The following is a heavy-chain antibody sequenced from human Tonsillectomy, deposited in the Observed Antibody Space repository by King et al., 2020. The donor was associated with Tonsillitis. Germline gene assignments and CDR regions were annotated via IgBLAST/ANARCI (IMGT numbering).Heavy chain of an antibody. CDR3: SRPADFFVVAATRGGMDV. J-gene: IGHJ6*02. CDR2: ISSSSTYI. CDR1: GFTFSSYS. Sequence: VQLVESGGGLVKPGGSLRLSCAASGFTFSSYSMNWVRQAPGKGLEWVSSISSSSTYIYYADSMKGRFTISRDNAKNSLYLQMNSLRAEDTAVYYCSRPADFFVVAATRGGMDVWGQGTTVTVSS. V-gene: IGHV3-21*01. D-gene: IGHD2-15*01.